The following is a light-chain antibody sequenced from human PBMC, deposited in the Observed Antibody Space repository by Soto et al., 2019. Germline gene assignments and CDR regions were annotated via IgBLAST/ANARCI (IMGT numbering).Light chain of an antibody. V-gene: IGLV1-40*01. CDR2: NNI. Sequence: QSVLTQPPSVSGAPGQRVTISCNGSSSNIGAGYDVHWYQQLPGTAPKLLIYNNINRPSGVPDRFSGSKSGTSASLAIAGLQAEDEADYYCQSYDTMLSGPGVFGGGTKVTVL. CDR3: QSYDTMLSGPGV. J-gene: IGLJ2*01. CDR1: SSNIGAGYD.